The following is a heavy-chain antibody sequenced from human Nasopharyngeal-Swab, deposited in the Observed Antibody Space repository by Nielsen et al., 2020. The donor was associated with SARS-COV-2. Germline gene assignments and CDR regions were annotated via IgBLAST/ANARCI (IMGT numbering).Heavy chain of an antibody. CDR3: AATYSSSFDYYYGMDV. Sequence: ASVKVSCKASGYTFTSYGISWVRQAPGQGLEWMGWISAYNGNTNYAQKFQGRVTITADESTSTAYMELSSLRSEDTAVYYCAATYSSSFDYYYGMDVWGQGTTVTVSS. J-gene: IGHJ6*02. CDR1: GYTFTSYG. V-gene: IGHV1-18*04. D-gene: IGHD6-6*01. CDR2: ISAYNGNT.